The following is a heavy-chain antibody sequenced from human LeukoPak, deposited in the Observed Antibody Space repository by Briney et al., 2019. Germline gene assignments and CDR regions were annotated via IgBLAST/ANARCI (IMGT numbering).Heavy chain of an antibody. CDR3: ARDAGDY. V-gene: IGHV3-74*01. Sequence: GGSLRLSCAASGFIFSNFWMHWVRQVPGKGLVWVSHINSDGRTTDYADSVRGRFIISRDNAKNSLYLQMNSLRAEDTAVYYCARDAGDYWGQGTLVTVSS. CDR1: GFIFSNFW. J-gene: IGHJ4*02. D-gene: IGHD6-13*01. CDR2: INSDGRTT.